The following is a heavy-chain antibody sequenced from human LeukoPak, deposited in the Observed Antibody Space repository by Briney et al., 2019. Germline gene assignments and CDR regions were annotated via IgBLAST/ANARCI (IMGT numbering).Heavy chain of an antibody. CDR1: GYTSTGYY. CDR2: INPNSGGT. J-gene: IGHJ5*02. CDR3: ARDHGYCSSTSCYNWFDP. V-gene: IGHV1-2*02. Sequence: ASVKVSCKASGYTSTGYYMHWVRQAPGQGLEWMGWINPNSGGTNYAQKFQGRVTMTRDTSISTAYMELSRLRSDDTAVYYCARDHGYCSSTSCYNWFDPWGQGTLVTVSS. D-gene: IGHD2-2*01.